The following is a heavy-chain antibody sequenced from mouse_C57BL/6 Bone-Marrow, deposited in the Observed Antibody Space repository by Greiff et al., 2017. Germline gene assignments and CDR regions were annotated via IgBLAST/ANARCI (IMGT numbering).Heavy chain of an antibody. CDR2: IDPSDSYT. CDR1: GYTFTSYW. V-gene: IGHV1-50*01. J-gene: IGHJ4*01. Sequence: QVQLQQPGAELVKPGASVKLSCKASGYTFTSYWMQWVKQRPGQGLEWIGEIDPSDSYTNYNQKFKGKATLTVDTSSSTAYMQLSSLTSEDSAVYDCAREGNWDTGAMDYWGQGTSVTVSS. D-gene: IGHD4-1*02. CDR3: AREGNWDTGAMDY.